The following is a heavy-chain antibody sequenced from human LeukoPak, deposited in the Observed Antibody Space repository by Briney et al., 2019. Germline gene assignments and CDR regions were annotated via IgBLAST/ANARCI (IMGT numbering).Heavy chain of an antibody. CDR2: IGAGGTFT. J-gene: IGHJ3*02. V-gene: IGHV3-23*01. D-gene: IGHD1-14*01. CDR3: ARAGPYDAFDI. Sequence: GGSLRLSCTASGFTFSSYAMNWVRQAPGKGLEWVSGIGAGGTFTYYADSVKGRFTISRHISKNTLYLQMNSLRAEDTAVYYCARAGPYDAFDIWGQGTMVTVSS. CDR1: GFTFSSYA.